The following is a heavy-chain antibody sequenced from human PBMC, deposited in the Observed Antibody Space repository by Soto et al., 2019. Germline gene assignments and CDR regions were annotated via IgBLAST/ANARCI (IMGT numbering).Heavy chain of an antibody. J-gene: IGHJ6*03. CDR1: GYTFTSYG. CDR2: ISAYNGNT. Sequence: QVQLVQSGAEVKKPGASVKVSCKASGYTFTSYGISWVRQAPGQGLEWMGWISAYNGNTNYAQKLQGRVTRTTDTSTSTAYRELRSLRSDDTAVYYCARASSVRPYYYYYMDVWGKGTTVTVSS. D-gene: IGHD1-26*01. V-gene: IGHV1-18*01. CDR3: ARASSVRPYYYYYMDV.